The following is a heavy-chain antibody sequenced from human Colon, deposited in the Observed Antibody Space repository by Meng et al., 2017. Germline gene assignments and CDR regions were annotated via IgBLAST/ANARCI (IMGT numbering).Heavy chain of an antibody. Sequence: GGPLRLSCAASGFSFSSNFMSWVRQAPGKGLEWVASIKHDGSEEGYVDSVKGRFTISRDNTKNSLYLQMNSLRAEDTAVYYCAKNRVGHDFWGQGMLVTVSS. CDR3: AKNRVGHDF. V-gene: IGHV3-7*01. CDR1: GFSFSSNF. D-gene: IGHD1-26*01. CDR2: IKHDGSEE. J-gene: IGHJ4*02.